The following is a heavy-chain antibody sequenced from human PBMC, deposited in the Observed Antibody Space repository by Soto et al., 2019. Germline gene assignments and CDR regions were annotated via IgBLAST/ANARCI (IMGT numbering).Heavy chain of an antibody. CDR1: GGSISSHY. CDR2: ISYSGST. V-gene: IGHV4-39*01. D-gene: IGHD2-2*01. CDR3: ARVTYRTNWNWFDP. Sequence: SETLSLTCTVSGGSISSHYWVWIRQPPGKGLEWIGSISYSGSTYYNPSLKSRVTISVDTSKNQFSLKLSSVTAADTALYYCARVTYRTNWNWFDPWGQGTLVTVSS. J-gene: IGHJ5*02.